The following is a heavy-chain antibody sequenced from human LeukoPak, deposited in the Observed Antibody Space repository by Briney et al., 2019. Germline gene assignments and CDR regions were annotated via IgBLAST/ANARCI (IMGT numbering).Heavy chain of an antibody. CDR3: AKDRQSSGNYRWFDP. D-gene: IGHD3-10*01. J-gene: IGHJ5*02. Sequence: GGSLRLSCTASGFTFSNYGMHWVRQAPGKGLEWVAFIRFDGSNKYYADSVKGRFTISRDNAKNSLYLQMNSLTTEDTALYYCAKDRQSSGNYRWFDPWGQGTLVTVSS. CDR1: GFTFSNYG. V-gene: IGHV3-30*02. CDR2: IRFDGSNK.